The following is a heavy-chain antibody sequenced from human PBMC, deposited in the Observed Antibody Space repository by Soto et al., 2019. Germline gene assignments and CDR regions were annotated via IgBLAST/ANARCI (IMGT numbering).Heavy chain of an antibody. CDR3: ARMGGSFLDS. J-gene: IGHJ5*01. CDR2: IIPIFGAT. D-gene: IGHD1-26*01. V-gene: IGHV1-69*06. Sequence: QVQLVQSGAEVKKPGSSVKVSCKASGGTFSSYAITWVRQAPGQGLDWMGEIIPIFGATNFAQKFQSRVTITADKSTTTAYMELSSLTSEETAVYYCARMGGSFLDSWGQGTLVTVSS. CDR1: GGTFSSYA.